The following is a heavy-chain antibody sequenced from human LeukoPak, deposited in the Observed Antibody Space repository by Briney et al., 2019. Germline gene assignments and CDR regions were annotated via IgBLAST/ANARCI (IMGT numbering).Heavy chain of an antibody. CDR2: INPNSGGT. D-gene: IGHD4-17*01. V-gene: IGHV1-2*06. Sequence: GASVKVSCKASGYTFTGYYMHWVRQAPGQGLEWMGRINPNSGGTNYAQKFRGRVTMTRDTSISTAYMELSSLRSEDTAVYYCARGGTTVTPGDYWGQGTLVTVSS. CDR1: GYTFTGYY. J-gene: IGHJ4*02. CDR3: ARGGTTVTPGDY.